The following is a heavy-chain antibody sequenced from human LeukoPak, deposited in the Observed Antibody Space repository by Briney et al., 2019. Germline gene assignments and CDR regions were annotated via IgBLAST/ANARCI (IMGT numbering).Heavy chain of an antibody. D-gene: IGHD3-16*02. J-gene: IGHJ4*02. CDR2: IYHSGST. V-gene: IGHV4-39*01. CDR1: GDSVNTRRYY. CDR3: ARRDIVKGGFDY. Sequence: SETLSLTCPVSGDSVNTRRYYWGWIRQPPGKGLEWIGSIYHSGSTYYEPSLRSRVTISIGTSRNQFSLNLTSVTAADTAVYFCARRDIVKGGFDYWGQGTLVTVSS.